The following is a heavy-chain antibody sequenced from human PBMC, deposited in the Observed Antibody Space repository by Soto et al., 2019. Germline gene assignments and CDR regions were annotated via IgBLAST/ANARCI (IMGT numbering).Heavy chain of an antibody. CDR3: ARGSFSSSSSWFDP. J-gene: IGHJ5*02. Sequence: PSETLSLGGTVSVGSISSGGYYWSWIRQHPGKGLEWIGYIYYSGRTYYNPSLHSRVSIAVDTTENQFSLKLTSVTAADTSVYYCARGSFSSSSSWFDPWGRGTLVTVSS. V-gene: IGHV4-31*03. D-gene: IGHD6-6*01. CDR1: VGSISSGGYY. CDR2: IYYSGRT.